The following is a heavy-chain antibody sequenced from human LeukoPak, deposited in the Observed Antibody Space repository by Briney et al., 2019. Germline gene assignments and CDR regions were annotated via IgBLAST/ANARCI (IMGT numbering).Heavy chain of an antibody. J-gene: IGHJ4*02. V-gene: IGHV3-23*01. D-gene: IGHD6-13*01. CDR3: AKRLSASTNWYYFDY. Sequence: PGGSLRLSCAASGFTFGNYAMTWVRQAPGKGLEWVSVITSGDETFYADSVKGRFTISRDNSKNTLYLDMNSLTAEDTAAYYCAKRLSASTNWYYFDYWGQGTLVTVSS. CDR1: GFTFGNYA. CDR2: ITSGDET.